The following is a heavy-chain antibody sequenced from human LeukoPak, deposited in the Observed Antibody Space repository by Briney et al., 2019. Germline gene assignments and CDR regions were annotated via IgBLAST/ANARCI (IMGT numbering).Heavy chain of an antibody. CDR2: IKYDGSYT. V-gene: IGHV3-74*01. CDR3: VRDGDAYNFDF. CDR1: GFTLGLAW. Sequence: PGGSLRLSCATSGFTLGLAWMHWVRQAPGKGLEWVSRIKYDGSYTNYADSVKGRFTISRDNARNTLSLHMISLRAEDTAVYFCVRDGDAYNFDFWGQGVLVTVSS. J-gene: IGHJ4*02. D-gene: IGHD5-24*01.